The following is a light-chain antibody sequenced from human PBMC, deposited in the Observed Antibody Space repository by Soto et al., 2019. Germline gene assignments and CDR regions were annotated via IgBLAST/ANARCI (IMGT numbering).Light chain of an antibody. J-gene: IGKJ3*01. CDR3: QQYNNWPFT. CDR2: GAS. Sequence: EIVLTQSPAPLSVSPGERATLSCRASQSVSSNLAWYQHKPGQAPRLLIYGASTRATGIPARFSGSGSGTEFTLTISRLQSEDFAVYYCQQYNNWPFTFGPGTKVDIK. V-gene: IGKV3-15*01. CDR1: QSVSSN.